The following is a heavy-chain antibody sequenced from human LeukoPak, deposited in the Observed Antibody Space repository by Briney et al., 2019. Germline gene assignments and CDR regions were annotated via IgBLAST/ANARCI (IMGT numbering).Heavy chain of an antibody. J-gene: IGHJ4*02. CDR1: GFTFSSYA. CDR2: ISGSGGST. V-gene: IGHV3-23*01. CDR3: AKDTAGQSGGYFDY. D-gene: IGHD3-16*01. Sequence: PGGSLSLSCAASGFTFSSYAMSWVRQAPGKGLEWVSAISGSGGSTYYADSVKGRFTISRDNSKNTLYLQMNGLRAEDTAVYYCAKDTAGQSGGYFDYWGQGTLVTVSS.